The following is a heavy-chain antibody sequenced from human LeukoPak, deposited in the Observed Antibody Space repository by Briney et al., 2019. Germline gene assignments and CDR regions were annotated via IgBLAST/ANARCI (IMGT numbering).Heavy chain of an antibody. V-gene: IGHV1-18*01. D-gene: IGHD3-10*01. J-gene: IGHJ6*02. CDR3: ARDARGRYYYGSGRYYNTPKRYYYGMDV. CDR2: ISAYNGNT. Sequence: GASVKVSCKASGYTFTSYGISWVRQAPGQGLEWMGWISAYNGNTNYAQKLQGRVTMTTDTSTSTAYMELRSLRSDDTAVYYCARDARGRYYYGSGRYYNTPKRYYYGMDVWGQGTTVTVSS. CDR1: GYTFTSYG.